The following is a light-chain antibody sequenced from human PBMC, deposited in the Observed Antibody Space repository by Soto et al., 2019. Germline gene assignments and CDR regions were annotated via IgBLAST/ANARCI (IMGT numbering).Light chain of an antibody. J-gene: IGKJ1*01. CDR2: DTS. CDR3: QQRDKWAAWT. CDR1: QSVSSY. V-gene: IGKV3-11*01. Sequence: ETVLTQSPATLSLSPEERATLSCRASQSVSSYLAWYQQKPGQAPRLLIYDTSSRATGIPARFSGSGSGTDFTLTISRLEPEDLAVYFCQQRDKWAAWTLGQGTKGEIK.